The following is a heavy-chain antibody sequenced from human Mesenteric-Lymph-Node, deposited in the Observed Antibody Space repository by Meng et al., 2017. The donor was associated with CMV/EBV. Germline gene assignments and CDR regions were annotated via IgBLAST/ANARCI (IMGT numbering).Heavy chain of an antibody. Sequence: VKVSCKASGYTFTGYYMHWVRQAPGQGLEWMGWINPNSGGTNYAQKFQGRVTMTRDTSISTAYMELSRLRSDDTAVYYCARDHLPAYIVVGFHLYGMDVWGQGTTVTVSS. D-gene: IGHD2-2*01. CDR3: ARDHLPAYIVVGFHLYGMDV. J-gene: IGHJ6*02. CDR2: INPNSGGT. V-gene: IGHV1-2*02. CDR1: GYTFTGYY.